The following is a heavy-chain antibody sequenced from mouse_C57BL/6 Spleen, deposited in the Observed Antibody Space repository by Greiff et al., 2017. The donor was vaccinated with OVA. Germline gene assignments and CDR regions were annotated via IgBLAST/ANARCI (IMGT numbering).Heavy chain of an antibody. V-gene: IGHV5-4*03. CDR1: GFTFSSYA. D-gene: IGHD2-4*01. Sequence: EVKLMESGGGLVKPGGSLKLSCAASGFTFSSYAMSWVRQTPEKRLEWVATISDGGSYTYYPDNVKGRFTISRDNAKNNLYLQMSHLKSEDTAMYYCARRYYDYDCYFDVWGTGTTVTVSS. CDR2: ISDGGSYT. CDR3: ARRYYDYDCYFDV. J-gene: IGHJ1*03.